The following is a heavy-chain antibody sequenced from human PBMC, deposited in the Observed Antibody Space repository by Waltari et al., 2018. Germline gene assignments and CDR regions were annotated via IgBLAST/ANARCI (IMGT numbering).Heavy chain of an antibody. Sequence: EVQLLESGGGLVQPGGSLRLSCAASGFTFSSYAMSWVSQAPGKGLEWVVVFHSRGSIYYADAVKGRFTSARANAKNSLYLQMHSLRAEHTAVYDCAKEKLSNNWFDPCGQGPLVTISS. D-gene: IGHD2-15*01. J-gene: IGHJ5*02. V-gene: IGHV3-23*03. CDR3: AKEKLSNNWFDP. CDR2: FHSRGSI. CDR1: GFTFSSYA.